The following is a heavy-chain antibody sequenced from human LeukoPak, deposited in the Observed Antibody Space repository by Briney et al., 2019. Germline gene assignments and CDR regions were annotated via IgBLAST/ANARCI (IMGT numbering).Heavy chain of an antibody. D-gene: IGHD5/OR15-5a*01. V-gene: IGHV3-7*01. J-gene: IGHJ4*02. Sequence: GGSLRLSCAVSGFTISSCWMSWVRKTPDTGQELVANINQDCSVRNYVDSVKGRFTISRDNAEKSLHLQMNSLRADDTAVYYCARDPGSSAFDSWGQGTLVTVSS. CDR2: INQDCSVR. CDR1: GFTISSCW. CDR3: ARDPGSSAFDS.